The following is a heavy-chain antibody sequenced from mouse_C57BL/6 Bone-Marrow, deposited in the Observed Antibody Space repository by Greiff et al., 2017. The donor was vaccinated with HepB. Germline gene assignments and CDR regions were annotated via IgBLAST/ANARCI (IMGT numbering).Heavy chain of an antibody. CDR1: GYTFTSYG. CDR3: ASLYYGSSFAWFAY. D-gene: IGHD1-1*01. Sequence: QVHVKQSGAELARPGASVKLSCKASGYTFTSYGISWVKQRTGQGLEWIGEIYPRSGNTYYNEKFKGKATLTADKSSSTAYMELRSLTSEDSAVYFCASLYYGSSFAWFAYWGQGTLVTVSA. J-gene: IGHJ3*01. CDR2: IYPRSGNT. V-gene: IGHV1-81*01.